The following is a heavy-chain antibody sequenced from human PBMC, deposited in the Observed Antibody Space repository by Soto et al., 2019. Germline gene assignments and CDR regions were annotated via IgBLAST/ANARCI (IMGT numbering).Heavy chain of an antibody. Sequence: ASVKVSCKASGYTFTNYAMHWVRQAPGQRLEWMGWINAGDGNTKYSQKFQGRVTITRDTSASTAYMELSSLRSEDTAVYYCARVSGYYLPDYWGQGTLVTVSS. CDR2: INAGDGNT. V-gene: IGHV1-3*01. J-gene: IGHJ4*02. D-gene: IGHD5-12*01. CDR1: GYTFTNYA. CDR3: ARVSGYYLPDY.